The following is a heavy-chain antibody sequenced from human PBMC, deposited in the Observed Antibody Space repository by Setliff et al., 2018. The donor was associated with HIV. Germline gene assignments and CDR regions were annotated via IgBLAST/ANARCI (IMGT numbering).Heavy chain of an antibody. Sequence: PSETLSLTCTVSGGSISSGGYYCSWIRQHPGKGLEWIGYIYYSGNTYYIPSLKSRVTISVDTSKNHLSLRLNSVTAADTAVYYCARKEVIGPRRLYYYLDLWGRGTLVTVSS. J-gene: IGHJ2*01. CDR1: GGSISSGGYY. V-gene: IGHV4-31*03. CDR2: IYYSGNT. CDR3: ARKEVIGPRRLYYYLDL. D-gene: IGHD6-6*01.